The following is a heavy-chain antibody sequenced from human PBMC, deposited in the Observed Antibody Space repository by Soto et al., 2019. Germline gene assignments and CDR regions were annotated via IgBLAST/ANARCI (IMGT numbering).Heavy chain of an antibody. J-gene: IGHJ6*02. V-gene: IGHV3-23*01. CDR3: AKGGDPRLNYYYYYGMDV. D-gene: IGHD3-16*01. Sequence: GWSLRLSCASSVFTFISYAMSWVRQSPGKGLEWVSAISGSGGSTYYADSVKGRFTISRDNSKNTLYLQMNSLRAEDTAVYYCAKGGDPRLNYYYYYGMDVWGQGTTVTVSS. CDR1: VFTFISYA. CDR2: ISGSGGST.